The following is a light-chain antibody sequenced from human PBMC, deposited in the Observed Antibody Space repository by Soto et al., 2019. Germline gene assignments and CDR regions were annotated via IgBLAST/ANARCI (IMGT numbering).Light chain of an antibody. Sequence: DIQMTQSPSTLSASVGDRVTITCRASQSISSWLAWYQQKPGKAPKLLIYKASSLESGVPSRFSGSGSGTEFTLTISSLPPDDVATYYCQQYNSSPTFGQGTKVEIK. CDR2: KAS. J-gene: IGKJ1*01. V-gene: IGKV1-5*03. CDR1: QSISSW. CDR3: QQYNSSPT.